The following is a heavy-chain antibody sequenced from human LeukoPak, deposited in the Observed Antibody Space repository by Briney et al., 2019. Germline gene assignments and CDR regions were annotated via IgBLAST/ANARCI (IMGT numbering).Heavy chain of an antibody. J-gene: IGHJ4*02. Sequence: ASVTVSCKASGYTFTGYYMHWVRQAPGQGLEWMGRINPNSGGTNYAQKFQGRVTMTRDTSISTAYMELSRLRSDDTAVYYCASSTIAVAGLAHDYWGQGTLVTVSS. V-gene: IGHV1-2*06. CDR2: INPNSGGT. D-gene: IGHD6-19*01. CDR3: ASSTIAVAGLAHDY. CDR1: GYTFTGYY.